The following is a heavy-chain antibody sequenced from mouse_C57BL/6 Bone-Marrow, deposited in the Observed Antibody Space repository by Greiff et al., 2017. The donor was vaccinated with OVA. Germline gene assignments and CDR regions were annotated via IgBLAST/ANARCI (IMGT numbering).Heavy chain of an antibody. CDR1: GYTFTDYE. D-gene: IGHD4-1*01. CDR3: TRELGRAY. V-gene: IGHV1-15*01. Sequence: QVQLQQSGAELVRPGASVTLSYKASGYTFTDYEMHWVKQTPVHGLEWIGAIDPETGGTAYNQKFKGKAILTADKSSSTAYMELRSLTSEDSAVYYCTRELGRAYWGQGTLVTVSA. J-gene: IGHJ3*01. CDR2: IDPETGGT.